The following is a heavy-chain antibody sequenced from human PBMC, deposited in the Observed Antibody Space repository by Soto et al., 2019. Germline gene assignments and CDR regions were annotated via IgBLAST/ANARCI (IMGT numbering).Heavy chain of an antibody. Sequence: QITLKESGPPLVKPTQTLTLTCTFSGFSLSTSGVGVGWIRQPPGKALEWLALIYWDDDKRYSPPLKSRLTITKDTSKNQVVLTMTNMGPVDTATYYCAHHGYYYYGMDVWGQGTTVTVSS. CDR2: IYWDDDK. J-gene: IGHJ6*02. CDR1: GFSLSTSGVG. CDR3: AHHGYYYYGMDV. V-gene: IGHV2-5*02.